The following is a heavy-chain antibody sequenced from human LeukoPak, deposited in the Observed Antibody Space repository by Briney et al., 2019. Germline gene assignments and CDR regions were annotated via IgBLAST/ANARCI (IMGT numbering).Heavy chain of an antibody. D-gene: IGHD6-13*01. Sequence: SETLSLTCAVYGGSFSGYYWSWIRQPPGKGQEWIGEINHSGSTNYNPSLKSRVTIPVDTSKNQFSLKLSSVTAADTAVYYCARLIAAAGYYYYYMDVWGKGTTVTVSS. V-gene: IGHV4-34*01. CDR1: GGSFSGYY. CDR3: ARLIAAAGYYYYYMDV. J-gene: IGHJ6*03. CDR2: INHSGST.